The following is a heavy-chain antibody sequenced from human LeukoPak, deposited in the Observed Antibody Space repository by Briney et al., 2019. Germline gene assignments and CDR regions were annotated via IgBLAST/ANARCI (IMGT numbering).Heavy chain of an antibody. J-gene: IGHJ6*03. CDR1: GFTFSSYA. Sequence: GGSLRLSCAASGFTFSSYAMSWVRQAPGKGLEWVSAISGSGGSTYYADSVKGRFTISRDNAKNSLYLQMNSLRAEDTAVYYCARGFRGTMVRGVPYYMDVWGKGTTVTISS. CDR2: ISGSGGST. V-gene: IGHV3-23*01. D-gene: IGHD3-10*01. CDR3: ARGFRGTMVRGVPYYMDV.